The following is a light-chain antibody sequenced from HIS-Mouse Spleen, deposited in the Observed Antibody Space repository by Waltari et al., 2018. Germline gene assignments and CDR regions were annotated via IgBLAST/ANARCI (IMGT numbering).Light chain of an antibody. J-gene: IGLJ2*01. CDR2: EDS. Sequence: SYELTQPPSLSVSPRQTARITCSGDALPTKYAYWYQQKSGQAPVLVIYEDSKRPSRIPERFSGSSSGTMATLTISGAQVEDEADYYCYSTDSSGNHRVFGGGTKLTVL. CDR3: YSTDSSGNHRV. V-gene: IGLV3-10*01. CDR1: ALPTKY.